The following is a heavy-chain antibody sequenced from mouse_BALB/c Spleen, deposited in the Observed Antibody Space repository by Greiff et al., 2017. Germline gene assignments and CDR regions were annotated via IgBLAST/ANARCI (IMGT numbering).Heavy chain of an antibody. J-gene: IGHJ4*01. CDR1: GYTFTDYA. CDR2: ISTYYGDA. Sequence: QVQLKQSGAELVRPGVSVKISCKGSGYTFTDYAMHWVKQSHAKSLEWIGVISTYYGDASYNQKFKGKATMTVDKSSSTAYMELARLTSEDSAIYYCARRKDYAMDYWGQGTSVTVSS. CDR3: ARRKDYAMDY. V-gene: IGHV1S137*01.